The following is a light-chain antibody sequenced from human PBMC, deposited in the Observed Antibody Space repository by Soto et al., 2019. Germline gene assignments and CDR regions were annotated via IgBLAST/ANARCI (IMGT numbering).Light chain of an antibody. Sequence: EIVLTQSPGTLSLSPGERATLSCRASQSVSSRLAWYQQKRGQAPRLLIYDASTRATGFSARFSGSGSGTEFTLTISSLQSEDFAVYYCQQYNNWPLTFGGGTKVDIK. CDR3: QQYNNWPLT. CDR2: DAS. V-gene: IGKV3D-15*01. J-gene: IGKJ4*01. CDR1: QSVSSR.